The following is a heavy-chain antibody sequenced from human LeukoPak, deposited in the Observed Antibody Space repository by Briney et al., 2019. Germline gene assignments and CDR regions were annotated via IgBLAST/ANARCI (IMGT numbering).Heavy chain of an antibody. V-gene: IGHV4-39*07. Sequence: SETLSLTCTVSGGSMSSSAYYWGWIRRPPGKGLEWIGRIHSSGSTYYNPSLKSRVTISVDTSKNQFSLKLTSMTAADTAVYYCARDSMVRGVITTRWFDPWGQGTLVTVSS. CDR2: IHSSGST. CDR1: GGSMSSSAYY. CDR3: ARDSMVRGVITTRWFDP. D-gene: IGHD3-10*01. J-gene: IGHJ5*02.